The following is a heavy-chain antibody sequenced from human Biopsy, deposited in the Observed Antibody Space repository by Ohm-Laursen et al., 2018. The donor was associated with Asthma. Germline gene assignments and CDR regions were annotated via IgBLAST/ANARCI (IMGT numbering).Heavy chain of an antibody. D-gene: IGHD6-13*01. CDR3: AKDRSGTWYGFDY. V-gene: IGHV3-23*01. CDR1: GFTFRAHA. Sequence: SLRLSCAASGFTFRAHAMSWVRQAPGKGLEWVSTISGNSGITYCADSVKGRFTISRDNSQNTLYLHMDSLSAEDTALYYCAKDRSGTWYGFDYWGQGTLVTVSS. CDR2: ISGNSGIT. J-gene: IGHJ4*02.